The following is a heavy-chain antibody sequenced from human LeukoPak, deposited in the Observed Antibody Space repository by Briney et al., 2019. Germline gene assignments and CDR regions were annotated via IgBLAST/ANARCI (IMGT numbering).Heavy chain of an antibody. CDR1: GGSISSGGYY. D-gene: IGHD5-18*01. J-gene: IGHJ4*02. V-gene: IGHV4-31*03. CDR2: IYYSGST. Sequence: SETLSLTCTVSGGSISSGGYYWSWIRQHPGKGLEWIGYIYYSGSTYYNPSLKSRVTISLDTSNNQSSLKLSSVTAADTAVYYCARLDTGYFDYWGQGTLVTVSS. CDR3: ARLDTGYFDY.